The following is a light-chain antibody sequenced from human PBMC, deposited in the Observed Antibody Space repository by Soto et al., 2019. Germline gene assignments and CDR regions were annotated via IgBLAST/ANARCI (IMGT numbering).Light chain of an antibody. Sequence: QSALTQSASVYGSPGQSITISCTGTSSDIGSYNLVSWYQQHPGKVPKVVIYEVSERPSGVSDRFSGSKSGNTASLTISGLQADDEADYYCCSYAGSNTLLFGGGTKVTVL. J-gene: IGLJ2*01. CDR3: CSYAGSNTLL. V-gene: IGLV2-23*01. CDR1: SSDIGSYNL. CDR2: EVS.